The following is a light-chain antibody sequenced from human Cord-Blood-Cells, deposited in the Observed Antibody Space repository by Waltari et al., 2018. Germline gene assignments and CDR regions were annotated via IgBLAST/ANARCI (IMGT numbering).Light chain of an antibody. Sequence: QSALTQPRSVSGSPGQSVTISCTGTSSDVGGYNYVFWYQQHPGKAPNLMIYDVSTRPSGVPDLFSSARSGNTASLTISGLQAEDEADYYCCSYAGSYTYVFGTGTKFTVL. J-gene: IGLJ1*01. CDR1: SSDVGGYNY. V-gene: IGLV2-11*01. CDR3: CSYAGSYTYV. CDR2: DVS.